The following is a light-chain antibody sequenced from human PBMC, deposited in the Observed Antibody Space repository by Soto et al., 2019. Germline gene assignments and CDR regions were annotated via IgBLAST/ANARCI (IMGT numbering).Light chain of an antibody. CDR2: TTS. J-gene: IGKJ1*01. V-gene: IGKV1-39*01. Sequence: DIQMTQSASSLSASVGDRFTMTCRTSQPISDYLNWYQQKPGKAPTLLIYTTSNLQSGVPSRFSGSGSATHFTLTISSLQPEDFATYYCQQHYNTPRTFGQGTKVDIK. CDR1: QPISDY. CDR3: QQHYNTPRT.